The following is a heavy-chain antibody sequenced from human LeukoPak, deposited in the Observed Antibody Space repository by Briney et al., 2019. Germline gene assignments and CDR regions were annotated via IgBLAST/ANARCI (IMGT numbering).Heavy chain of an antibody. J-gene: IGHJ6*03. V-gene: IGHV3-21*01. CDR3: AREEVAVAGTSYYYYYMDV. CDR2: ISSSSSYI. Sequence: PGTSLRLSCVASGFTVSSNYMSWVRQAPGKGLEWVSSISSSSSYIYYADSVKGRFTISRDNAKNSLYLQMNSLRAEDTAVYYCAREEVAVAGTSYYYYYMDVWGKGTTVTVSS. CDR1: GFTVSSNY. D-gene: IGHD6-19*01.